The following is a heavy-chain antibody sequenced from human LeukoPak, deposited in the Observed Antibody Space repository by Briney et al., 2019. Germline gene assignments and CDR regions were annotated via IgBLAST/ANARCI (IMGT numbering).Heavy chain of an antibody. V-gene: IGHV1-8*01. CDR2: MNPNSGNT. CDR3: ATYRQVLLPFES. J-gene: IGHJ4*02. Sequence: ASVKVSCKASGYTFTSYDINWVRQATGQGLEWMGWMNPNSGNTGYAQKFQGRVTMTRNTSISTAYMELSSLRSEDTAVYYCATYRQVLLPFESWGQGTLVTVSS. CDR1: GYTFTSYD. D-gene: IGHD2-8*02.